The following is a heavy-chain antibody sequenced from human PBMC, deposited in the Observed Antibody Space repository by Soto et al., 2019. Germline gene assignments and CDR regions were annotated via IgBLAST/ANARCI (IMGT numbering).Heavy chain of an antibody. D-gene: IGHD3-3*01. Sequence: QVQLVQSGAEEKKPGASVKVSCKASGYTFTSYAMHWVRQAPGQRLEWMGWINAGNGNTKYSQKFQGRVTITRDTSASTAYMELSSLTSEDTAVYYCARVEKVSIFGVVIRQFDPWAQGTLVTVSS. CDR3: ARVEKVSIFGVVIRQFDP. CDR2: INAGNGNT. CDR1: GYTFTSYA. J-gene: IGHJ5*02. V-gene: IGHV1-3*05.